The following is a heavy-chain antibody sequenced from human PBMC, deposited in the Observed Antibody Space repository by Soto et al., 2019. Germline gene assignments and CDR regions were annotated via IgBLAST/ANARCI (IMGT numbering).Heavy chain of an antibody. J-gene: IGHJ4*02. CDR1: GASLLSSY. CDR2: IFSSGRT. CDR3: AKGWDEKYFDS. Sequence: VQLQESGPGLVKPSETLSLSCTVSGASLLSSYWSWVRQPAGKGLEWIGHIFSSGRTSYNPSLKNRLTLSIDTSKNLFSLNLSSVTAADTAVYYCAKGWDEKYFDSWGQGSLLTVSS. D-gene: IGHD1-26*01. V-gene: IGHV4-4*07.